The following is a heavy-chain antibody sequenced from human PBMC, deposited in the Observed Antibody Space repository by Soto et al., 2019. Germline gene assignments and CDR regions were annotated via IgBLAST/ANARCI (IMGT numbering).Heavy chain of an antibody. CDR1: GGSFSGYY. J-gene: IGHJ4*02. V-gene: IGHV3-11*01. Sequence: LYLTCAVYGGSFSGYYWSWIRQAPGKGLEWVSYISSSVSTIYYADSLKGRFTISRDNAKNSLYLQMNSLRAEDTAVYYCASHMVRGVIIWGQGTLVTVSS. CDR3: ASHMVRGVII. D-gene: IGHD3-10*01. CDR2: ISSSVSTI.